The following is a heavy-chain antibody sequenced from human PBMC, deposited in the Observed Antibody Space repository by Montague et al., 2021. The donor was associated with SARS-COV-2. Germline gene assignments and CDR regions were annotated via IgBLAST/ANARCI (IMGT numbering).Heavy chain of an antibody. CDR2: TYYRSKWYN. Sequence: CAISGDSVSSNSAAWNWIRQSPSRGLEWLGRTYYRSKWYNDYAVSVKSRITINPDTSKNQFSLQLNSVTPEDTAVYYCARDTRIQLWFDRDYYYGMDVWCQGTTDTV. CDR3: ARDTRIQLWFDRDYYYGMDV. CDR1: GDSVSSNSAA. J-gene: IGHJ6*02. D-gene: IGHD5-18*01. V-gene: IGHV6-1*01.